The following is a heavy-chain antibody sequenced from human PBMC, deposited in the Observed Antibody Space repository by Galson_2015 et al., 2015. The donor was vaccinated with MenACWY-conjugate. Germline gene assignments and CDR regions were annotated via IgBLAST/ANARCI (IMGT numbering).Heavy chain of an antibody. CDR3: VSGNIVVVPAAIRVDYYYYGMDV. CDR1: GFTFSSYG. V-gene: IGHV3-30*03. J-gene: IGHJ6*02. D-gene: IGHD2-2*02. Sequence: SLRLSCAASGFTFSSYGMHWVRQAPGKGLEWVAVISYDGSNKYYADSVKGRFTISRDNSKNTLYLQMNSLRAEDTAVYYCVSGNIVVVPAAIRVDYYYYGMDVWGQGTTVTVSS. CDR2: ISYDGSNK.